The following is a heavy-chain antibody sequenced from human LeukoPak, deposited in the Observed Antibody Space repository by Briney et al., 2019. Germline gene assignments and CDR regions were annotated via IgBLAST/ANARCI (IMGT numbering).Heavy chain of an antibody. Sequence: SETLSLTCAVSGYSISSGYYWGWIRQPPGKGLEWIGSIYHSGSTYYNPSLKSRVTISVDTSNNQFSLKLSSVTAADTAVYYCARVKYQLLPFDPWGQGTLVTVSS. J-gene: IGHJ5*02. CDR1: GYSISSGYY. V-gene: IGHV4-38-2*01. CDR3: ARVKYQLLPFDP. CDR2: IYHSGST. D-gene: IGHD2-2*01.